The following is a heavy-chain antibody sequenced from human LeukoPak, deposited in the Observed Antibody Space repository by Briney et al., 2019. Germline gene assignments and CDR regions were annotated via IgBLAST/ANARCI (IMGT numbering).Heavy chain of an antibody. J-gene: IGHJ5*02. D-gene: IGHD2-15*01. CDR2: IYYSGST. CDR3: ARAIGYCSGGSCSWFDP. Sequence: SETLSLTCTVSGGSISSGGYYWIWIRQHLGKGLECIGHIYYSGSTYYNPSLKSRVTISVDTSKNQFSLKLSSVTAADTAVYYCARAIGYCSGGSCSWFDPWGQGTLVTVSS. CDR1: GGSISSGGYY. V-gene: IGHV4-31*03.